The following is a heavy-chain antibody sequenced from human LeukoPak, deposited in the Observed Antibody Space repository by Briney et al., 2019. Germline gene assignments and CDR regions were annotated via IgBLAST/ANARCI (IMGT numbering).Heavy chain of an antibody. V-gene: IGHV4-30-2*01. CDR1: GGSISSGSYY. CDR3: ASRAEYSNYEAGYFDY. D-gene: IGHD4-11*01. CDR2: IYHSGST. J-gene: IGHJ4*02. Sequence: SSETLSLTCTVSGGSISSGSYYWSWIRQPPGKGLEWIGYIYHSGSTYYNPSLKSRVTISVDRSKNQFSLKLSSVTAADTAVYYCASRAEYSNYEAGYFDYWGQGTLVTVSS.